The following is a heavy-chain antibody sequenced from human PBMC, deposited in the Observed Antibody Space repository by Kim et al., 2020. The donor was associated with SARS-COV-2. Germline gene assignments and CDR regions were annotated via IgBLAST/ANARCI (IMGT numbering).Heavy chain of an antibody. V-gene: IGHV7-4-1*02. Sequence: ASVKVSCKASGYTFTSYAMNWVRQAPGQGLEWMGWINTNTGNPTYAQSFTGRFVFSLDTSVSTAYLQISNLKAEDTAVYYCASGGYGSGSYYNPRYYWGQGTLVTVSS. CDR1: GYTFTSYA. J-gene: IGHJ4*02. D-gene: IGHD3-10*01. CDR3: ASGGYGSGSYYNPRYY. CDR2: INTNTGNP.